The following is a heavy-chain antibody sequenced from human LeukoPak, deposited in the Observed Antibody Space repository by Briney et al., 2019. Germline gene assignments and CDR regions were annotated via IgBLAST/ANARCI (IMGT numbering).Heavy chain of an antibody. CDR1: GYVFTGYY. CDR2: INPNSGGT. Sequence: ASVKVSCKASGYVFTGYYMHWVRQAPGQGLEWMGWINPNSGGTNYAQKFQGRVTMTRDTSISTAYMELSRLRSDDTAVYYCARVPPRGYYDYYYYYYGMDVWGQGTTVTVSS. V-gene: IGHV1-2*02. D-gene: IGHD3-22*01. CDR3: ARVPPRGYYDYYYYYYGMDV. J-gene: IGHJ6*02.